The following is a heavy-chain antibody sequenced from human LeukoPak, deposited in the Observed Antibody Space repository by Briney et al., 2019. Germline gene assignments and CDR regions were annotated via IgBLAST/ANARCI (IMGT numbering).Heavy chain of an antibody. V-gene: IGHV3-64*01. CDR3: ARGSILYEDY. CDR2: ISSNGGSA. CDR1: GFTFSNYG. Sequence: GGSLRLSCAASGFTFSNYGIHWVRQAPGKGLEYVSAISSNGGSAYYANSVKGRFTISRDNSKNTLYLQMGSLRAEDMAVYYCARGSILYEDYWGQGTLVTVSS. J-gene: IGHJ4*02. D-gene: IGHD2-8*01.